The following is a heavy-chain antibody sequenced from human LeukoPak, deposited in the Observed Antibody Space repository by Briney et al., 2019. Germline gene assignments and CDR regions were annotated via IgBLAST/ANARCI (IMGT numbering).Heavy chain of an antibody. V-gene: IGHV4-39*01. CDR3: VANSADYNTLGSSYKV. Sequence: SETLSLTCTVSSASLTSSPYFWGWIRQSPGKGLEWIGSISYSGTTYYNPSLKSRVTISVDTSKNQFSLKLNSVTAADTAVFYCVANSADYNTLGSSYKVWGQGTLVTVSS. D-gene: IGHD3-10*01. CDR1: SASLTSSPYF. J-gene: IGHJ4*02. CDR2: ISYSGTT.